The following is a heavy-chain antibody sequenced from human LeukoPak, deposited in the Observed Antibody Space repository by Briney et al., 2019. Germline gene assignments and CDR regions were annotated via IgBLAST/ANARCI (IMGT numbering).Heavy chain of an antibody. V-gene: IGHV3-21*01. Sequence: PGGSLRPSCAASGFTFSSHNMNWVRQAPMKGLEWVSSIGTDGSYIYYADSVQGRFTISRDNAKNSLYLQMNSLTAEDTAVYYCARKMKTGDRVGTFDIWGQGTMVTVSS. CDR1: GFTFSSHN. D-gene: IGHD1-1*01. CDR2: IGTDGSYI. J-gene: IGHJ3*02. CDR3: ARKMKTGDRVGTFDI.